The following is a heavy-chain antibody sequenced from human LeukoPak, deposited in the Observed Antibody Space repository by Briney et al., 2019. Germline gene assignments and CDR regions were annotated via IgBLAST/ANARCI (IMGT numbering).Heavy chain of an antibody. Sequence: GGSLRLSRAASGFTFSSYGMHWVRQAPGKGLEWVAFIRYDGSNKYYADSVKGRFTISRDNSKNTLYLQMNSLRAEDTAVYYCAKGPVVPAAIWRFDYWGQGTLVTVSS. D-gene: IGHD2-2*02. J-gene: IGHJ4*02. V-gene: IGHV3-30*02. CDR3: AKGPVVPAAIWRFDY. CDR2: IRYDGSNK. CDR1: GFTFSSYG.